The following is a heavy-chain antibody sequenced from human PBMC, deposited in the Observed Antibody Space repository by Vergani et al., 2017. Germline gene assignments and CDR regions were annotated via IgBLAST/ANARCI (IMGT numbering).Heavy chain of an antibody. Sequence: EVQLVESGGGLVQPGGSLRLSCAASGFTFSTYWMSWVRQAPGKGLEWVAYIKQDGSEKSYVDSVKGRFTISRDNAKNSLYLQMNSLRAEDTAVYYCARDSRLGMVVAATVFDYWGQGTLVTVSS. CDR2: IKQDGSEK. V-gene: IGHV3-7*01. CDR1: GFTFSTYW. J-gene: IGHJ4*02. D-gene: IGHD2-15*01. CDR3: ARDSRLGMVVAATVFDY.